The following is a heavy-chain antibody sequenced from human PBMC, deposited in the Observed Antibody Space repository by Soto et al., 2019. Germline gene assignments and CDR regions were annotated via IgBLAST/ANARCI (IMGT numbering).Heavy chain of an antibody. V-gene: IGHV4-30-4*01. J-gene: IGHJ3*02. CDR3: ARAGDIVLVPAADCAFDI. CDR1: GGSISSGDYY. CDR2: IYYSGST. D-gene: IGHD2-2*01. Sequence: QVQLQESGPGLVKPSQTLSLTCTVSGGSISSGDYYWSWIRQPPGKGLEWIGYIYYSGSTYYNPSLKSRVTISVDTSKNQFSLKLSSVTAADTAVYYCARAGDIVLVPAADCAFDIWGQGTMVTVSS.